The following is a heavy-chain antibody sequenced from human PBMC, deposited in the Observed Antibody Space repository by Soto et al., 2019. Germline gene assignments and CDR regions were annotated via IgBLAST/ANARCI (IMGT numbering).Heavy chain of an antibody. Sequence: GGSLRLSCAASGFTCSSYSMNWVRQAPGKGLEWVSYISSSSSTIYYADSVKGRFTISRDNAKNSLYLQMNSLRAEDTAVYYCARGYYDFWTPAPYYYYMDVWGKGTTVTVSS. V-gene: IGHV3-48*04. D-gene: IGHD3-3*01. J-gene: IGHJ6*03. CDR3: ARGYYDFWTPAPYYYYMDV. CDR1: GFTCSSYS. CDR2: ISSSSSTI.